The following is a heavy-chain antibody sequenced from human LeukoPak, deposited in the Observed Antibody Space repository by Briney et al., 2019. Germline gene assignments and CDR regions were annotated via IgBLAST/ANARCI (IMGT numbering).Heavy chain of an antibody. CDR1: GFTFSSYA. D-gene: IGHD6-19*01. V-gene: IGHV3-30-3*01. J-gene: IGHJ4*02. Sequence: GGSLRLSCAASGFTFSSYAVHWVRQAPGKGLEWVAVISYDGSNKYYADSVKGRFTISRDNSKNTLYLQMNSLRAEDTAVYYCARAGWGSPPPFDYWGQGTLVTVSS. CDR3: ARAGWGSPPPFDY. CDR2: ISYDGSNK.